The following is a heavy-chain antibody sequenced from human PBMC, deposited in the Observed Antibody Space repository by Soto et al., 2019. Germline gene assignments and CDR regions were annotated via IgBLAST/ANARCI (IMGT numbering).Heavy chain of an antibody. V-gene: IGHV1-24*01. CDR3: ATSIVVVPAATEYYFDY. CDR2: FDPEDGET. Sequence: GASVKVSCKVSGYTLTELSMHWVRQAPGKGLEWMGGFDPEDGETIYAQKFQGRVTMTEDTSTDTAYMELSSLRSEDTAVYYCATSIVVVPAATEYYFDYWGQGTLVTVSS. CDR1: GYTLTELS. J-gene: IGHJ4*02. D-gene: IGHD2-2*01.